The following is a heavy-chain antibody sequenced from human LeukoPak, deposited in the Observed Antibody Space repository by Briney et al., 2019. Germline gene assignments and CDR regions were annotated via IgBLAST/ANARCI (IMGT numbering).Heavy chain of an antibody. CDR2: IYHSGST. Sequence: SQTLSLTCAVSGGSISSGGYSWSWIRQPPGKGLERIGYIYHSGSTYYNPSLKSRVTISVDRSKNQFSLKLSSVTAADTAVYYCARRTVTGPGTNTFDLWGRGTLVTVSS. CDR1: GGSISSGGYS. J-gene: IGHJ2*01. CDR3: ARRTVTGPGTNTFDL. V-gene: IGHV4-30-2*01. D-gene: IGHD4-17*01.